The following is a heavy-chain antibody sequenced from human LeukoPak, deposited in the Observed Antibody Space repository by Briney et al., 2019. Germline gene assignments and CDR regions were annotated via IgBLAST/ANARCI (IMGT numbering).Heavy chain of an antibody. CDR3: ARAYYDILTGYYTYFDY. CDR1: GGSISSYY. V-gene: IGHV4-59*08. CDR2: IYYSGST. D-gene: IGHD3-9*01. Sequence: PSETLSLTCTVSGGSISSYYWSRIRQPPGKGLEWIGYIYYSGSTSYNPSLKSRVTISVDTSKNQFSLKLSSVTAADTAVYYCARAYYDILTGYYTYFDYWGQGTLVTVSS. J-gene: IGHJ4*02.